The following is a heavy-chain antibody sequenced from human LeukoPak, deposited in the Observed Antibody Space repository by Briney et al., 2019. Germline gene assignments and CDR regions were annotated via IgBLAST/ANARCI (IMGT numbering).Heavy chain of an antibody. Sequence: ASVKLSCKASGYTFTSYYMHWVRQPPAQGLERMGIINPSGGSTSYAQKFQGRVTMTRDTSTSTVYMELRSLTSEDTAVYYCARDQAAAGTVNVWFDPWGQGTLVTVSS. CDR3: ARDQAAAGTVNVWFDP. D-gene: IGHD6-13*01. CDR2: INPSGGST. J-gene: IGHJ5*02. V-gene: IGHV1-46*01. CDR1: GYTFTSYY.